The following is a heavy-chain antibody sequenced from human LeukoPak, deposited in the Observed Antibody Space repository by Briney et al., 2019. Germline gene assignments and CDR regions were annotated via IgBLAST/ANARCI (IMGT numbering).Heavy chain of an antibody. J-gene: IGHJ4*02. CDR2: IWYDGSNK. D-gene: IGHD1-14*01. V-gene: IGHV3-33*01. CDR1: GFTFSSYG. CDR3: ARDRTGGFDY. Sequence: GGSLRLSCAASGFTFSSYGMHWVRQARGKGLEWVAVIWYDGSNKYYADSVKGRFTISRDNSKNTLYLQMNSLRAEDTAVYYCARDRTGGFDYWGQGTLVTVSS.